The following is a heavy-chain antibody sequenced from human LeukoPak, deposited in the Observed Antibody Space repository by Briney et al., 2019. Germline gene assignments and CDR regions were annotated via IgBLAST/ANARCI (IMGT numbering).Heavy chain of an antibody. CDR3: ARWADSSGYYSDY. CDR1: GGSISSSSYY. J-gene: IGHJ4*02. V-gene: IGHV4-39*01. D-gene: IGHD3-22*01. Sequence: SETLSLTCTVSGGSISSSSYYWGWIRQPPGKGLEWIGSIYYSGSTYYNPSLKSRVTISVDTSKNQFSLKLSSVTAADTAVYYCARWADSSGYYSDYWGQGTLVTVSS. CDR2: IYYSGST.